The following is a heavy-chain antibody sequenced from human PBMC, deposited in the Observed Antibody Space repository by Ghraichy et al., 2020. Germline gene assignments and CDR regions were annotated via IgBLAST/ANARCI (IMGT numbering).Heavy chain of an antibody. Sequence: SQTLSLTCTVSGGSISSYYWYWIRQPAGKGLEWIGRIYTTGSTDYNPSLESRVTMSVDTSKKQISLELRSVSAADTAVYCCARAAWEPLTRNYYELDVWGQGTTVTVSS. CDR3: ARAAWEPLTRNYYELDV. V-gene: IGHV4-4*07. D-gene: IGHD1-14*01. CDR2: IYTTGST. CDR1: GGSISSYY. J-gene: IGHJ6*02.